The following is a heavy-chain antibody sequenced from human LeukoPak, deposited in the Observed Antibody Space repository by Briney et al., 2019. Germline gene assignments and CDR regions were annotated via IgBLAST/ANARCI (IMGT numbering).Heavy chain of an antibody. J-gene: IGHJ3*02. Sequence: SQTLSLTCTVSGDSISSGGYYWSWIRQHPGKRLEWIGCISYTGHTNYNPSLKSRVTISVDTSKNQFSLKLSSVTAADTAVYYCARSWESGSYANGAFDIWGQGTMVTVSS. CDR3: ARSWESGSYANGAFDI. V-gene: IGHV4-31*03. D-gene: IGHD1-26*01. CDR1: GDSISSGGYY. CDR2: ISYTGHT.